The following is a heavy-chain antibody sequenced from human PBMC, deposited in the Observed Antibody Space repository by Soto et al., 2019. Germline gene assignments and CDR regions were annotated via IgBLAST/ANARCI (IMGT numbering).Heavy chain of an antibody. D-gene: IGHD3-3*01. CDR2: ISYSGST. CDR3: ARDSSDFWSGYGQNYYYGMDD. Sequence: QVQLQESGPGLVKPSQTLSLTCTVSGGSISSGGYSWSWIRQHPGKGLEWIGDISYSGSTYYNASLKSRVTISVDTSKNQFSLKLSSGTAADTAVYYCARDSSDFWSGYGQNYYYGMDDWGQGTTVTVSS. V-gene: IGHV4-31*03. J-gene: IGHJ6*02. CDR1: GGSISSGGYS.